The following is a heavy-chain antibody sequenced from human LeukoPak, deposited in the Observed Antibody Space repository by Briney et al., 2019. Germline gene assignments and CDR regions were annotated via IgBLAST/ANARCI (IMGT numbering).Heavy chain of an antibody. V-gene: IGHV4-34*01. J-gene: IGHJ4*02. CDR2: INHSGKP. CDR3: ARGLTH. Sequence: PSETLSLTCTVPGGSFSGYYWRWIRQPPGKGLEWIGEINHSGKPNYNPSLKSRLTISVDTSRNQLSLKLSSVTAADTGVYYCARGLTHWGQGTLVTVSS. CDR1: GGSFSGYY.